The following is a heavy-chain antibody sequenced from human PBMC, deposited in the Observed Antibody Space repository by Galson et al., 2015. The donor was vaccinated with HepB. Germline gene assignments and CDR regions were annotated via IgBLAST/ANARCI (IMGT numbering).Heavy chain of an antibody. CDR3: AKGAAGPYNWNDEAYYFDY. CDR2: ISGSGGST. V-gene: IGHV3-23*01. CDR1: GFTFSSFA. Sequence: SLRLSCAVSGFTFSSFAMSWVRQAPGKGLKWVSAISGSGGSTYYADSVKGRFTISRDNSKNTLYLLLNSLRAEDTAVYYCAKGAAGPYNWNDEAYYFDYWGQGTLVTVSS. D-gene: IGHD1-20*01. J-gene: IGHJ4*02.